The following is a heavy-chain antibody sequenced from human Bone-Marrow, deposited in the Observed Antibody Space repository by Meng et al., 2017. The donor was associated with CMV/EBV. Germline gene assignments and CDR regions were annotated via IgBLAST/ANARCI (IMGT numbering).Heavy chain of an antibody. CDR2: INPNSGGT. D-gene: IGHD3-10*01. Sequence: ASVKVSCKASGYTFTDYYMHWVRQAPGQGLEWMGWINPNSGGTNYAQKFQGRVTMTRDTSITTAYMELSRLRSDDTAVYYCASYRSDLRGQYSYHYGMDVWGQGTTVTVYS. V-gene: IGHV1-2*02. CDR1: GYTFTDYY. J-gene: IGHJ6*01. CDR3: ASYRSDLRGQYSYHYGMDV.